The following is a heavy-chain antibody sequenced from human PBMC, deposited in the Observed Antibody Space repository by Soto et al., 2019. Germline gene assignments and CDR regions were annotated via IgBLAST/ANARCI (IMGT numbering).Heavy chain of an antibody. CDR1: GGSISTGGYY. CDR2: TYNSATT. J-gene: IGHJ5*02. V-gene: IGHV4-31*03. Sequence: QVQLQESGPGLVKPSQTLSLTCTVSGGSISTGGYYWSWIRQHPGKGLEWIGYTYNSATTYYNPSLKSRVTLSVHTPKNQFSLTLSSVTVADTAVSYCARDPAPWGQGALVTVSS. CDR3: ARDPAP.